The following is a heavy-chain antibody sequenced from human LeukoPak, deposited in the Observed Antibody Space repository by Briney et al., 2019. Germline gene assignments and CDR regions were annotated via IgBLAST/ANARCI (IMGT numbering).Heavy chain of an antibody. CDR2: IYTSGST. V-gene: IGHV4-61*02. D-gene: IGHD2-8*01. CDR1: GGSISSGSYY. Sequence: SETLSLTCTVSGGSISSGSYYWSWIRQPAGKGLEWIGRIYTSGSTNYNPSLKSRVTISVDTSKNQFSLKLSSVTAADTAVYYCAREYIVLMEYATGTFDPWGQGTLVTVSS. J-gene: IGHJ5*02. CDR3: AREYIVLMEYATGTFDP.